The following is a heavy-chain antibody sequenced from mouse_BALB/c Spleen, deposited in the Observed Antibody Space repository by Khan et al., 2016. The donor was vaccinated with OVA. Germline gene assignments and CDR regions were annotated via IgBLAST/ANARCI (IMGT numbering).Heavy chain of an antibody. CDR3: ARSGGNFHWYFDV. CDR1: GFTFSTYG. CDR2: ISTGGHYT. D-gene: IGHD2-1*01. Sequence: EVKLEESGGDLVKPGGSLKLSCAASGFTFSTYGMSWVRQTPDKRLEWVATISTGGHYTYYPDSVKGRFTISRDNAKNTLYLQMTSLKSEDTAMFYCARSGGNFHWYFDVWGAGTSVTVSS. J-gene: IGHJ1*01. V-gene: IGHV5-6*02.